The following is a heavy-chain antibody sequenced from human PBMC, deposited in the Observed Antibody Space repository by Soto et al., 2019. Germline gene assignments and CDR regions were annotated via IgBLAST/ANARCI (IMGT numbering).Heavy chain of an antibody. Sequence: SETMSITCTISVGSITSGSYYCSWIRKHPGKGLEWIGYIYYSGSTYYNPSLKSRVTISVDTSKNQFSLKLSFVTAADTAVYYCASSYCSGGSCYTGKRGAFDIWGQGTMVT. CDR2: IYYSGST. CDR1: VGSITSGSYY. J-gene: IGHJ3*02. CDR3: ASSYCSGGSCYTGKRGAFDI. D-gene: IGHD2-15*01. V-gene: IGHV4-31*03.